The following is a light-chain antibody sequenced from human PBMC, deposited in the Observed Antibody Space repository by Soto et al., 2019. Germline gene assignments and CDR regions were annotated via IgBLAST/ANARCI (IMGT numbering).Light chain of an antibody. CDR3: KQSNGWPWT. Sequence: EIVFAPSPGTLSLSPGERATLSCRASQSVSIKLAWYLQRPGQAHRLLMYGDSTRATDIPARFSGRGSGTEFTLTITGLKSEDFAVYYCKQSNGWPWTVGVGTQGEIK. CDR1: QSVSIK. V-gene: IGKV3-15*01. CDR2: GDS. J-gene: IGKJ4*01.